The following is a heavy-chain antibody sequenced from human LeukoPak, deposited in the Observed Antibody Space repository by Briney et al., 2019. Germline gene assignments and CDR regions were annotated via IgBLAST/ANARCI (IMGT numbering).Heavy chain of an antibody. CDR2: ISWNSGSI. CDR3: AKDIYYYGSGRGFDY. D-gene: IGHD3-10*01. V-gene: IGHV3-9*01. J-gene: IGHJ4*02. Sequence: QPGGSLRLSCAASGFTFSSYEMNWVRQAPGKGLEWVSGISWNSGSIGYADSVKGRFTISRDNAKNSLYLQMNSLRAEDTALYYCAKDIYYYGSGRGFDYWGQGTLVTVSS. CDR1: GFTFSSYE.